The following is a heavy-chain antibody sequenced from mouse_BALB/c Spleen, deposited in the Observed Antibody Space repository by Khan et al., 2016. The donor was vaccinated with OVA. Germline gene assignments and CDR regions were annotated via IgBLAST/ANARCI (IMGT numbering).Heavy chain of an antibody. J-gene: IGHJ3*01. D-gene: IGHD2-13*01. Sequence: EVELVESGGGLVKPGGSLKLSCAASGFTFSDYYMYWVRQTPEKRLEWVATISDGGIYTYSPDSVNGRFTISRDDAKNNLYLQRNSLKSEDTAMYYCARGFYGDPFAYWGQGTLVTVSA. CDR3: ARGFYGDPFAY. CDR2: ISDGGIYT. V-gene: IGHV5-4*02. CDR1: GFTFSDYY.